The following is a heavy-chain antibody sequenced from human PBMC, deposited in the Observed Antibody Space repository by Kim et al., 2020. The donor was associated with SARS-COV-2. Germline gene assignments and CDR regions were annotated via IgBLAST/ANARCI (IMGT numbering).Heavy chain of an antibody. V-gene: IGHV4-59*01. CDR3: ARDLGNPDDY. CDR2: IYYSGST. CDR1: GGSISSYY. Sequence: SETLSLTCTVSGGSISSYYWSWIRQPPGKGLEWIGYIYYSGSTNYNPSLKSRVTISVDTSKNQFSLKLSSVTAADTAVYYCARDLGNPDDYWGQGTLVTVSS. J-gene: IGHJ4*02.